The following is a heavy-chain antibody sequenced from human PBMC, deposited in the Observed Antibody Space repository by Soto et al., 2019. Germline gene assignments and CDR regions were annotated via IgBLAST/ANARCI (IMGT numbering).Heavy chain of an antibody. CDR2: ISNNGGST. CDR3: AKGYIAGPMGWFDP. V-gene: IGHV3-23*01. CDR1: GFTFSSYA. D-gene: IGHD6-13*01. J-gene: IGHJ5*02. Sequence: EVQLLESGGGLVQPGESLRLSCAASGFTFSSYALTWVRQAPGKGLEWVSAISNNGGSTYYADSVKGRFTVSRDKSKNKLNLQMNSLRAEDTAVYYCAKGYIAGPMGWFDPWGQGTLVTVAS.